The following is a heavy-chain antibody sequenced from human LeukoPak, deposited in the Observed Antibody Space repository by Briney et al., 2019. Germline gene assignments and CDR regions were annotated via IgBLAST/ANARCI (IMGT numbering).Heavy chain of an antibody. Sequence: QAGGSLRLSCAASGFTFSSYAMHWVRQAPGKGLEWVAVISYDGSNKYYADSVKGRFTISRDNSKNTLYLQMNSLRAEDTAVYYCARLNGYNPPFDYWGQGTLVTVSS. D-gene: IGHD5-24*01. J-gene: IGHJ4*02. CDR1: GFTFSSYA. V-gene: IGHV3-30-3*01. CDR2: ISYDGSNK. CDR3: ARLNGYNPPFDY.